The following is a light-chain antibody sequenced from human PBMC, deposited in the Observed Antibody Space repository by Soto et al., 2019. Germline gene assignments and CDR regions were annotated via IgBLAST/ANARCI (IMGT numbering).Light chain of an antibody. V-gene: IGLV1-44*01. J-gene: IGLJ3*02. CDR3: ATWDDSLSGVE. Sequence: QAVATQPPSTSGTPGQRVTIPCSGSGSNIGRNSVTWYQRLPGTAPKLLVYRNNQRPSGVPERFSGSKSGTSASLAISDPQAEDEAYYYCATWDDSLSGVEFGGGTKLTVL. CDR2: RNN. CDR1: GSNIGRNS.